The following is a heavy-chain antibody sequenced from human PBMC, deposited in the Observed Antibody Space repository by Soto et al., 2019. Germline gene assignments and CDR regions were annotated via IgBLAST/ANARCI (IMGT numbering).Heavy chain of an antibody. V-gene: IGHV4-59*01. CDR1: GDSISTYY. CDR3: ARDTGSYFRPLDY. J-gene: IGHJ4*02. D-gene: IGHD1-26*01. Sequence: SETLSLTCTVSGDSISTYYWSWIRQPPGKGLEWIGYIYYSGSTYYNPSLMSRVTISADTSKNQFSLRLTSVTAADTAVYYCARDTGSYFRPLDYWGQGTLVTVSS. CDR2: IYYSGST.